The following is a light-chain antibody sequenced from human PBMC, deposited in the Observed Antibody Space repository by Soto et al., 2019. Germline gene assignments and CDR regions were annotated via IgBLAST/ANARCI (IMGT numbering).Light chain of an antibody. CDR2: GAS. Sequence: EIVMTQSPVTLSVSPGGGATLSCRASQSAGTNLAWYQQQPGQPPRLLIYGASIRATGVPGRFSGSGSGTEFTLTISSLQSEDFAVYYCQQYGRSPWTSGQGTKVEI. J-gene: IGKJ1*01. CDR1: QSAGTN. CDR3: QQYGRSPWT. V-gene: IGKV3-15*01.